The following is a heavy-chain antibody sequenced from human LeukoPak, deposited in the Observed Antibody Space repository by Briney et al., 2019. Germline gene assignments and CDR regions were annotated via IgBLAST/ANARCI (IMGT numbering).Heavy chain of an antibody. V-gene: IGHV3-23*01. Sequence: PGGSLRLSCAASGFTFSGSGMSWVRQAPGKGLEWISSSGVSVGSTYYADSLKGRFTISRDNSKNTLYLQMNNLRAEDTAVYYCAKGGCRGTCNPLAYWGQGALVTVSP. J-gene: IGHJ4*02. CDR3: AKGGCRGTCNPLAY. D-gene: IGHD2-15*01. CDR1: GFTFSGSG. CDR2: SGVSVGST.